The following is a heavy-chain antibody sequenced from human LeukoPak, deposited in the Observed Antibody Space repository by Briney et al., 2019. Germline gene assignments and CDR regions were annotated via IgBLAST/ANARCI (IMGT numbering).Heavy chain of an antibody. Sequence: GSVRVSCKVSGYALTELSMHWVRQAPGKGVEWMGGFYLEDGETIYAQKFQGRVTMTEDTSTDTAYMELSSLRSEDTAVYYCATGVLGDYAFEDYYYGMDGGGQGPTVTVS. CDR1: GYALTELS. CDR2: FYLEDGET. J-gene: IGHJ6*02. D-gene: IGHD4-17*01. V-gene: IGHV1-24*01. CDR3: ATGVLGDYAFEDYYYGMDG.